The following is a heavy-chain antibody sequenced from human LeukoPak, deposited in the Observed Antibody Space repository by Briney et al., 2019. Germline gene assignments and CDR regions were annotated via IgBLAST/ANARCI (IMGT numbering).Heavy chain of an antibody. V-gene: IGHV3-23*01. J-gene: IGHJ4*02. Sequence: GGSLRLSCAASGFTFSSYAMSWVRQAPGKGLEWVSAISGSGASTYYADSVKGRFTISRDNSKNTLYLQTNSLRAEDTAVYYCAKFLPTHIVVANYYFDYWGQGTLVTVSS. CDR2: ISGSGAST. CDR3: AKFLPTHIVVANYYFDY. D-gene: IGHD2-21*01. CDR1: GFTFSSYA.